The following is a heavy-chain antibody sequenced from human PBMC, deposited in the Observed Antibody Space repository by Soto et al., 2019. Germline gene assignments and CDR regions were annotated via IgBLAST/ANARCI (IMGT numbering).Heavy chain of an antibody. CDR1: GYTFTSYD. Sequence: QVQMVQSGAEVKKPGALVKVSCKASGYTFTSYDLNWVRQATGQGLEWMGWMNPNSGNTGYAQKFQGRVTMTRNTSISTAYMELSSLRSEDTAVYYCARERSSGWYVDYWGQGTLVTVSS. D-gene: IGHD6-19*01. CDR2: MNPNSGNT. V-gene: IGHV1-8*01. J-gene: IGHJ4*02. CDR3: ARERSSGWYVDY.